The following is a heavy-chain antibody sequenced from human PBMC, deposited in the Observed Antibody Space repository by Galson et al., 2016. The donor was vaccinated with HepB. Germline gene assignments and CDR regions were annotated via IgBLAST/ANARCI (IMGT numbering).Heavy chain of an antibody. J-gene: IGHJ4*02. CDR1: GFTFSNYG. CDR2: ISYDGSNK. CDR3: AKERPFQYSGCLDY. Sequence: SLRLSCAASGFTFSNYGMHWVRQAPGKGLEWVAVISYDGSNKYYADSVKGRFTISRDNSRNTLYLQMNSLRAEDTGVYYCAKERPFQYSGCLDYWGQGTLVTVSS. V-gene: IGHV3-30*18. D-gene: IGHD2/OR15-2a*01.